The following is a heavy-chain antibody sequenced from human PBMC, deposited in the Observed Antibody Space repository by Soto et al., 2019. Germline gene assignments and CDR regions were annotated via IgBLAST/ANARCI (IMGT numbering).Heavy chain of an antibody. CDR3: AKGQRLFTGNWLEH. V-gene: IGHV3-23*01. CDR2: ISGSGGIT. J-gene: IGHJ5*02. CDR1: GFTFSNDA. Sequence: GGSLRLSCAASGFTFSNDALNWVRQAPGKGLEWLSVISGSGGITYYADSVKGRFTISRDKSKNTLFLQMNSLRAEDTAVYYCAKGQRLFTGNWLEHWGQGTPVTVSS. D-gene: IGHD3-22*01.